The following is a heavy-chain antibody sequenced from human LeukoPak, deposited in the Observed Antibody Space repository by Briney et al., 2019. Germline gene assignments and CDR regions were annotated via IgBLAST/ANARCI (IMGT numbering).Heavy chain of an antibody. Sequence: ASETLSLTCTVSGYSFSSGYYWGWIRQPPGKGLEWIGSIYHSGSTYYNPSLKSRVTISVDTSKNQFSLKLSSVTAADTAVYYCARAIEVGAMTPFDYWGQGTLVTVSS. J-gene: IGHJ4*02. CDR1: GYSFSSGYY. D-gene: IGHD1-26*01. V-gene: IGHV4-38-2*02. CDR2: IYHSGST. CDR3: ARAIEVGAMTPFDY.